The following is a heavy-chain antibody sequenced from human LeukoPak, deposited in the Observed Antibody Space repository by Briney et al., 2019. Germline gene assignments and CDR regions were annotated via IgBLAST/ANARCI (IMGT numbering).Heavy chain of an antibody. J-gene: IGHJ4*02. Sequence: GESLKISCKGSGYSFTSYWIGWARQMPGKGLEWMGIIYPGDSDTGYSPSFQGQVTISADKSISTAYLQWSSLKASDTAMYYCARRYSSSWYFLDYWGQGTLVTVSS. D-gene: IGHD6-13*01. V-gene: IGHV5-51*01. CDR2: IYPGDSDT. CDR3: ARRYSSSWYFLDY. CDR1: GYSFTSYW.